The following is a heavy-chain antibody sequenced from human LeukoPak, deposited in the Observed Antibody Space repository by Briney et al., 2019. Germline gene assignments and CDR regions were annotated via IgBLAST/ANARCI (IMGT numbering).Heavy chain of an antibody. D-gene: IGHD6-13*01. J-gene: IGHJ4*02. CDR1: GFTVSSSY. Sequence: GSLRLSCAASGFTVSSSYMSWVRQAPGKGLEWVSVFYSGGKTYYTDSVKGRFTISRDNSKNTLYLQMNSLRAEDTAVYYCARDGYSSSWYSSGISGIDYWGQGTLVTVSS. V-gene: IGHV3-53*01. CDR3: ARDGYSSSWYSSGISGIDY. CDR2: FYSGGKT.